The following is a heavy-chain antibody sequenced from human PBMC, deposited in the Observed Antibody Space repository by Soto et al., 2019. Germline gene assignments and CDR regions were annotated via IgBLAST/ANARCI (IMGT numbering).Heavy chain of an antibody. CDR3: ARGKGMEENYYYYGMDV. D-gene: IGHD1-1*01. CDR1: GYTFSTYA. Sequence: ASVKVSCKASGYTFSTYALHWVRQAPGQGLEWMGWINGGNGHTRYSQKFKDRVTISRDTPASTAYMELSGLRSEDTAVYYCARGKGMEENYYYYGMDVWGQGTAVTVSS. V-gene: IGHV1-3*01. CDR2: INGGNGHT. J-gene: IGHJ6*02.